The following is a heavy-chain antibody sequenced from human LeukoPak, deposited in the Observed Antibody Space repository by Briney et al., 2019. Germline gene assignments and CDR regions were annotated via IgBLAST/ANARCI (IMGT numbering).Heavy chain of an antibody. CDR3: ASLRYSSSWYGAFDI. Sequence: GESLKISCKGSGYSFTSYWIGWVRQMPGKGLEWMGIIYPGDSDTRYSPSFQGQVTISADKSISTAYLQWSSLKASDTAMYYCASLRYSSSWYGAFDIWGQGKMVTVSS. CDR1: GYSFTSYW. CDR2: IYPGDSDT. J-gene: IGHJ3*02. V-gene: IGHV5-51*01. D-gene: IGHD6-13*01.